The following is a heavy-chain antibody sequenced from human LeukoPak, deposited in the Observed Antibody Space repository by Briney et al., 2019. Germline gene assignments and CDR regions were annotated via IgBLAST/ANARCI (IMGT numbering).Heavy chain of an antibody. CDR3: ARVGEYCSSNSCQDY. J-gene: IGHJ4*02. V-gene: IGHV1-18*01. D-gene: IGHD2-2*01. CDR1: GYTFTNYG. CDR2: ISAYNGNA. Sequence: ASVRVSCKPSGYTFTNYGIRWVRQAPGQGLEWMGWISAYNGNANYAQKLQGRVTMTTDTSTSTAYMELRSLRSDDTAVYYCARVGEYCSSNSCQDYWGQGTLVTVSS.